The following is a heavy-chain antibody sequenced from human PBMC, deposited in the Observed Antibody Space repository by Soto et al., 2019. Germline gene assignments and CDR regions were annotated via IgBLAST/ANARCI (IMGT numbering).Heavy chain of an antibody. D-gene: IGHD3-3*01. CDR1: GFSFSNYV. CDR3: AKDRTTFGVINQYFFDY. Sequence: EVQLLESGGGLVQPGGSLRLSCAASGFSFSNYVMSWVRQAPGKGLEWVSGISSSGRQTYYAASVKGRFTVLRDNSKNALFLHMSSLRAGDTAVYYCAKDRTTFGVINQYFFDYWGQGTLVAVSS. J-gene: IGHJ4*02. V-gene: IGHV3-23*01. CDR2: ISSSGRQT.